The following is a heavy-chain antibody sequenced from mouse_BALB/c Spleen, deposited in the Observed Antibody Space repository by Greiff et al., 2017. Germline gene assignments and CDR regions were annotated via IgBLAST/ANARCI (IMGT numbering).Heavy chain of an antibody. Sequence: EVMLVESGGGLVQPGGSRKLSCAASGFTFSSFGMHWVRQAPEKGLEWVAYISSGSSTIYYADTVKGRFTISRDNPKNTLFLQMTSLRSEDTAMYYCARGDYYGSSYVGAMDYWGQGTSVTVSS. CDR1: GFTFSSFG. D-gene: IGHD1-1*01. V-gene: IGHV5-17*02. CDR3: ARGDYYGSSYVGAMDY. CDR2: ISSGSSTI. J-gene: IGHJ4*01.